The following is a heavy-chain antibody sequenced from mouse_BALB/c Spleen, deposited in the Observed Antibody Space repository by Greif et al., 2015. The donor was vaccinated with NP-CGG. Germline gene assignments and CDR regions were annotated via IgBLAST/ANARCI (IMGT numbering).Heavy chain of an antibody. V-gene: IGHV1-69*02. D-gene: IGHD2-4*01. CDR2: IDPSDSET. CDR3: ARGGITTGYFDV. Sequence: QVQLQQSGAELVKPGAPVKLSCKASGYTFTSYWMNWVKQRPGRGLEWIGRIDPSDSETHYNQKFKDKATLTVDKSSSTAYIQLGSLTSEDSAVYYCARGGITTGYFDVWGAGTTVTVSS. J-gene: IGHJ1*01. CDR1: GYTFTSYW.